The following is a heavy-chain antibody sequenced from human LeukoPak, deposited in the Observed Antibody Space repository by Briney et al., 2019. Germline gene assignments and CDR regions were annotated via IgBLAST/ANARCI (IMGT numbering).Heavy chain of an antibody. CDR1: GFTFSNYD. CDR3: ARRQPVVAATDPDWYFDL. Sequence: PGGSLRLSCAASGFTFSNYDLHWVRQATGKGLEWVTAIGTAGDTYYPGSVKGRFTVSRENAKNSLYLQMNTLRAGDTAVYYCARRQPVVAATDPDWYFDLWGRGTLVTVPS. CDR2: IGTAGDT. D-gene: IGHD6-13*01. J-gene: IGHJ2*01. V-gene: IGHV3-13*04.